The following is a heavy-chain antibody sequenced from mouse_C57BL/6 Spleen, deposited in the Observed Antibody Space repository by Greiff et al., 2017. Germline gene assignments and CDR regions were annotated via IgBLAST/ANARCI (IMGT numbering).Heavy chain of an antibody. V-gene: IGHV2-2*01. Sequence: QVQLKQSGPGLVQPSQSLSITCTASGFSLTSYGVHWVRQSPGKGLEWLGVIWSGGSTDYNAAFISRLSISKDNSKIQVFFKMNSLQADDTAIYYCDRNPSYDYDGDYYAMDYWGQGTSVTVSS. D-gene: IGHD2-4*01. J-gene: IGHJ4*01. CDR3: DRNPSYDYDGDYYAMDY. CDR2: IWSGGST. CDR1: GFSLTSYG.